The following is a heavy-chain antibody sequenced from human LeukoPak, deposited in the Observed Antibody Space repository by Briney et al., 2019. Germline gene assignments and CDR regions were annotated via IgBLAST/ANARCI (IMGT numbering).Heavy chain of an antibody. D-gene: IGHD5-18*01. J-gene: IGHJ4*02. V-gene: IGHV3-30*04. Sequence: GRSLRLSCAASGFTFSSYSMHWVRQAPGRGLEWVALMSYDGTNKYYADSMKGRFTISRDNSKNTLYLQMNSLRAEDTAVYYCVRDKGYSNGHPFDYWGQGTLVTVSS. CDR2: MSYDGTNK. CDR1: GFTFSSYS. CDR3: VRDKGYSNGHPFDY.